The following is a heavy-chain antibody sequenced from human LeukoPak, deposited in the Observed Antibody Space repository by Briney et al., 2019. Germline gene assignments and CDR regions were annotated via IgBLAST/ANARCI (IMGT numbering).Heavy chain of an antibody. Sequence: SETLSLTCTVSGGFISSGGYYWSWIRQHPGKGLEWIGYSYYSGSTYYNPSLKSRVTISVDTSKNQFSLKLSSVTAADTAVYYCARDIRIPDDYYGMDVWGQGTTVTVSS. V-gene: IGHV4-31*03. D-gene: IGHD3-9*01. J-gene: IGHJ6*02. CDR1: GGFISSGGYY. CDR3: ARDIRIPDDYYGMDV. CDR2: SYYSGST.